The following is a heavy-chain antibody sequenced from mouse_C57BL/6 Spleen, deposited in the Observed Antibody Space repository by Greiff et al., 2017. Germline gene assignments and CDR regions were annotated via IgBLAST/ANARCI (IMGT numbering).Heavy chain of an antibody. CDR3: ARRDYGSSYFDY. CDR2: IYPGDGDT. Sequence: VQLQQSGPELVKPGASVKISCKASGYAFSSSWMNWVKQRPGKGLEWIGRIYPGDGDTNYNGKFTGKATLTADKSSSTAYMQLSSLTSEDSAVYFCARRDYGSSYFDYWGQGTTLTVSS. V-gene: IGHV1-82*01. D-gene: IGHD1-1*01. CDR1: GYAFSSSW. J-gene: IGHJ2*01.